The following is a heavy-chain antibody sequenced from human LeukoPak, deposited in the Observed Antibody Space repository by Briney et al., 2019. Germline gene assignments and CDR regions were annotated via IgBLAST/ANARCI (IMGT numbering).Heavy chain of an antibody. V-gene: IGHV3-9*01. CDR3: AKVQGAAGTGGGSGFDY. J-gene: IGHJ4*02. CDR1: GFTFVDYA. D-gene: IGHD6-13*01. CDR2: IGWNSGSI. Sequence: PGGSLGLSCAASGFTFVDYAMHWVRQAPGKGLDGFSGIGWNSGSIGYADSVKGRFTISRDNAKNSLYLQMNSLRAEDTALYYCAKVQGAAGTGGGSGFDYWGQGTLVTVSS.